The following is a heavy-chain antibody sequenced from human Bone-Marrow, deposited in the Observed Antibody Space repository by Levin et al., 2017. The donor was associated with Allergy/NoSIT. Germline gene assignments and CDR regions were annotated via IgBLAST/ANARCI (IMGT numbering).Heavy chain of an antibody. CDR1: GFTFSSYA. V-gene: IGHV3-30-3*01. CDR3: ARELRFGAFDI. Sequence: GGSLRLSCAASGFTFSSYAMHWVRQAPGKGLEWVAVISYDGSNKYYADSVKGRFTISRDNSKNTLYLQMNSLRAEDTAVYYCARELRFGAFDIWGQGTMVTVSS. J-gene: IGHJ3*02. CDR2: ISYDGSNK. D-gene: IGHD5-12*01.